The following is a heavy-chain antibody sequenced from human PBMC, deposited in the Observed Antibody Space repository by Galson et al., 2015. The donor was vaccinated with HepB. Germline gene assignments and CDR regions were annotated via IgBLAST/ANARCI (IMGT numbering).Heavy chain of an antibody. CDR2: ISGSGGST. V-gene: IGHV3-23*01. CDR1: GFTFSSYA. D-gene: IGHD6-13*01. CDR3: AKGVKGSSSWFLYWYFDL. Sequence: SLRLSCAASGFTFSSYAMSWVRQAPGKGLEWVSAISGSGGSTYYADSVKGRFTISRDNSKNTLYLQMNSLRAEDTAVYYCAKGVKGSSSWFLYWYFDLWGRGTLVTVSS. J-gene: IGHJ2*01.